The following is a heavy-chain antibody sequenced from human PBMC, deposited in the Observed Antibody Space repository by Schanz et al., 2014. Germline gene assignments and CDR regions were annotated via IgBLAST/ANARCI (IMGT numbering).Heavy chain of an antibody. CDR3: AKDFTGSGIFFNS. Sequence: VHLVESGGGVVRPGGSLRLSCAASGLTFSNHAMSWVRQAPGKGLEWVSAISGSGDNTFYADSVRGRFTISRDNSRNTLYLQMNSLRAEDTAVYYCAKDFTGSGIFFNSWGQGTLVSVSS. D-gene: IGHD3-10*01. J-gene: IGHJ5*01. CDR2: ISGSGDNT. V-gene: IGHV3-23*04. CDR1: GLTFSNHA.